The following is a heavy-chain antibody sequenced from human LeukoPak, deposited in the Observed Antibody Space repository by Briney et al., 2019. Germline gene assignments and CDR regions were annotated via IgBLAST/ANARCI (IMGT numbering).Heavy chain of an antibody. CDR2: ISAYNGNT. CDR1: GYILTSYG. J-gene: IGHJ4*02. CDR3: ARGERSGSFDY. Sequence: ASVKVSCKASGYILTSYGISWVRQAPGQGLEWMGWISAYNGNTNYAQKLQGRVTMTTDTSTSTVYMELSSLRSEDTAVYYCARGERSGSFDYWGQGTLVTVSS. V-gene: IGHV1-18*01. D-gene: IGHD1-26*01.